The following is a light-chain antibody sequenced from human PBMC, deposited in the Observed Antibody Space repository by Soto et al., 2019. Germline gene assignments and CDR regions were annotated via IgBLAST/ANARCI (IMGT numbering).Light chain of an antibody. J-gene: IGLJ1*01. CDR3: VSYTSSTTYV. Sequence: QSVLTQPASVSDSPGQSITISCTGTSSDVGGSNFVSWYQQHPGKPPKLIIYDVANRPSGVSNRFSGPKSGSTASLIISRLQTEDEADYYCVSYTSSTTYVFGTGTKVTV. CDR1: SSDVGGSNF. CDR2: DVA. V-gene: IGLV2-14*03.